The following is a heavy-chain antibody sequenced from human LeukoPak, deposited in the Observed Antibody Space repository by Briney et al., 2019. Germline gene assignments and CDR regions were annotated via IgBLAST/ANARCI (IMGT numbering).Heavy chain of an antibody. CDR3: ARAASRTIFGVVISDDAFDI. CDR2: LYTDGST. Sequence: PSETLSLTCTVSGGSITSGIYYWGWIRQPAGKGLEWIGRLYTDGSTRYNPALKSRVTISVDTSKNQFSLKLSSVTAADTAVYYCARAASRTIFGVVISDDAFDIWGQGTMVTVSS. CDR1: GGSITSGIYY. V-gene: IGHV4-61*02. J-gene: IGHJ3*02. D-gene: IGHD3-3*01.